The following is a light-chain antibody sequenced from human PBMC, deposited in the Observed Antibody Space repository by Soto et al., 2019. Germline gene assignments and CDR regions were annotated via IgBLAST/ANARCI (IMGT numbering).Light chain of an antibody. J-gene: IGKJ5*01. CDR1: QSISSW. V-gene: IGKV1-5*03. CDR3: QQLNSYPIT. CDR2: KAS. Sequence: DIQMTQSASTLSASVGDRVTITCRASQSISSWLAWYQQKTGKAPKLLIYKASSLESGVPSRFSGSGYGTEFNLTISSLQPEDFATYYCQQLNSYPITFGQGTRLEIK.